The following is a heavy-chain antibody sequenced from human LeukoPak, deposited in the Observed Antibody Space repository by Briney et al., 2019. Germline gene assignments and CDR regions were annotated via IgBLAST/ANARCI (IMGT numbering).Heavy chain of an antibody. CDR2: ISYDGSNK. CDR3: ARWGSSGWWGRWYYFDY. J-gene: IGHJ4*02. Sequence: SGGSLRLSCAASGFTFSSYAMHWVRQAPGKGLEWVAVISYDGSNKYYADSAKGRFTISRDNSKNTLYLQMNSLRAEDTAVYYCARWGSSGWWGRWYYFDYWGQGTLVTVSS. CDR1: GFTFSSYA. D-gene: IGHD6-19*01. V-gene: IGHV3-30*04.